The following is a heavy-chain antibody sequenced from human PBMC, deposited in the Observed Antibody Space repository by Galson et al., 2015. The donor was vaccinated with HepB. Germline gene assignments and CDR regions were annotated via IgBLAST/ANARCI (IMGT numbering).Heavy chain of an antibody. V-gene: IGHV4-39*01. CDR1: GGSISSSSYY. J-gene: IGHJ5*02. CDR2: IYYSGST. D-gene: IGHD3-22*01. CDR3: ARPLVDSSGYYSRWDAWFDP. Sequence: SLTCTVSGGSISSSSYYWGWIRQPPGKGLEWIGSIYYSGSTYYNPSLKSRVTISVDTSKNQFSLKLSSVTAADTAVYYCARPLVDSSGYYSRWDAWFDPWGQGTLVTVSS.